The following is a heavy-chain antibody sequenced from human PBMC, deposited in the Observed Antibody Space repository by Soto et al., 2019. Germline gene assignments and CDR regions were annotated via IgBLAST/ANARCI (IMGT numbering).Heavy chain of an antibody. J-gene: IGHJ3*02. Sequence: VQLVESGGGLVKPGGSLRLSCAASGLPFSNAWMNWVRQAPGKGLEWVGRVKSKTDGGTTDYAAPVKGRFTISRDDSNNTLYLQMNSLKTEDTALYYCTTVLGPSYCSGGNCYYAFDIWGQGTMVTVSS. CDR1: GLPFSNAW. CDR2: VKSKTDGGTT. V-gene: IGHV3-15*07. CDR3: TTVLGPSYCSGGNCYYAFDI. D-gene: IGHD2-15*01.